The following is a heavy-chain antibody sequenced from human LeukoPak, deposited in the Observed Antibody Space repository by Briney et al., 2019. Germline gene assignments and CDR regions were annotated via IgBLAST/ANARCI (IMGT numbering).Heavy chain of an antibody. J-gene: IGHJ6*03. CDR1: GFTFSNAW. D-gene: IGHD1-20*01. CDR2: IKSKTDGGTT. CDR3: TRDNGYNWTSFGYYMDV. Sequence: PGGSLRLSCAASGFTFSNAWMSWVRQAPGKGLEWVGRIKSKTDGGTTDYAAPVKGRFTISRDDSKSIAYLQMNSLKTEDTAVYYCTRDNGYNWTSFGYYMDVWGKGTTVTVSS. V-gene: IGHV3-15*01.